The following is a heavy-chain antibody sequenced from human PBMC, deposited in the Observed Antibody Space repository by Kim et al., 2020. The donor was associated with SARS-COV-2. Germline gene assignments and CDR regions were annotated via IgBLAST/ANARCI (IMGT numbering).Heavy chain of an antibody. Sequence: GGSLRLSCAASGFTFSSSAMHWVRQAPGQGLEWVALIWYDGSYEYYADSVRGRFTISRDNSKNTLSLQMNSLRAEDTAVYYCAQWRTSMIDSWGQGTLVTVSS. CDR2: IWYDGSYE. CDR3: AQWRTSMIDS. J-gene: IGHJ4*02. CDR1: GFTFSSSA. D-gene: IGHD6-19*01. V-gene: IGHV3-33*01.